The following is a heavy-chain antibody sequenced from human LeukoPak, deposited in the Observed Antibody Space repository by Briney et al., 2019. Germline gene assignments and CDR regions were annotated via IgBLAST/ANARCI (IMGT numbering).Heavy chain of an antibody. V-gene: IGHV3-21*01. J-gene: IGHJ4*02. Sequence: GGSLRLSCAASGFTFSSYWMSWVRQAPGKGLEWVSSISSSSSYIYYADSVRGRFTISRDNAKNSLSLQMNSLRAEDTAVYYCARDRIHSGYDSSFDYWGQGTLVTVSS. CDR1: GFTFSSYW. CDR3: ARDRIHSGYDSSFDY. CDR2: ISSSSSYI. D-gene: IGHD5-12*01.